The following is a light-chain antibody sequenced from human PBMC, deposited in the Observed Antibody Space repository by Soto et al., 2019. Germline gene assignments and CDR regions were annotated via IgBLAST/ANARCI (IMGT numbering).Light chain of an antibody. CDR1: QDINNW. Sequence: DIQLTQSPSSVSASIGDRVTITCRASQDINNWLAWYQQNPGKAPKLLIYGASSLQSGVPSRFSGSRSGTDFTLTISSLQPEHFAPYFCQQADTFPFTFGQGTRLEI. CDR3: QQADTFPFT. V-gene: IGKV1-12*01. J-gene: IGKJ5*01. CDR2: GAS.